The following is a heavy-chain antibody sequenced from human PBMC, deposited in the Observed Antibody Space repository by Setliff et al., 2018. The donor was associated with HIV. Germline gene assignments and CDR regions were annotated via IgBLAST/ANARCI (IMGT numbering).Heavy chain of an antibody. CDR1: RGTFSSFA. V-gene: IGHV1-69*06. CDR2: ITPTFGTS. J-gene: IGHJ4*02. CDR3: ARAYYDSVWGSHRYRFYYFDY. D-gene: IGHD3-16*02. Sequence: SVKVSCKTSRGTFSSFALSWVRQAPGQGLEWMGGITPTFGTSNYAQKFQGRVTMTRDTSTSSVYMELRSLRSEDTAVYYCARAYYDSVWGSHRYRFYYFDYWGQGSLVTVSS.